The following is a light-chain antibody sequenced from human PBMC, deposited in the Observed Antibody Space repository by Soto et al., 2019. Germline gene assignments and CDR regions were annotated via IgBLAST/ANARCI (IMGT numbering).Light chain of an antibody. Sequence: EIVLTQSPGTLSLSPGERATLSCRASQSVSSSYLAWYQQKPGQAPRLLIYVASSRTTSIPDRFSGSGSGTDFTLAISRLEPEDVAVYYCQQYGSSPRTFGQGTKVESK. V-gene: IGKV3-20*01. CDR1: QSVSSSY. J-gene: IGKJ1*01. CDR3: QQYGSSPRT. CDR2: VAS.